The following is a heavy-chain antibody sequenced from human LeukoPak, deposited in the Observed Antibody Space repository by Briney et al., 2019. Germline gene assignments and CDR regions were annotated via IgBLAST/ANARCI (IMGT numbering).Heavy chain of an antibody. Sequence: GGSLRLSCAASGLTLSGYWMHWVRQAPGKGLVWVSRINGDASSTSYADSVKGRFTISRDNAKSTLYLQMNSLRAEDTAVYYCARARGSTYGYFEYWGQGTLVTVSS. CDR3: ARARGSTYGYFEY. CDR2: INGDASST. V-gene: IGHV3-74*01. J-gene: IGHJ4*02. D-gene: IGHD5-18*01. CDR1: GLTLSGYW.